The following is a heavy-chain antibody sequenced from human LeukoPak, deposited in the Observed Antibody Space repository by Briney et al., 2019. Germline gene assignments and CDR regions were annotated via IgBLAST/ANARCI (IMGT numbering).Heavy chain of an antibody. CDR2: IYHTGTT. Sequence: SETLSLTCTVSGGSIRSSSHYWGWIRQPPGEGLEWIGIIYHTGTTYYNASLKSRVTISVDTSKNQFSLKLGSVTAADTAVYYCARAVGYYFDNSGPSKTFDYWGQGTLVTVSS. V-gene: IGHV4-39*07. J-gene: IGHJ4*02. D-gene: IGHD3-22*01. CDR1: GGSIRSSSHY. CDR3: ARAVGYYFDNSGPSKTFDY.